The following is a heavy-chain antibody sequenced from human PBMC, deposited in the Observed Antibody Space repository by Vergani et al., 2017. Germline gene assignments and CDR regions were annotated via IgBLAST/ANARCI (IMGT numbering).Heavy chain of an antibody. V-gene: IGHV3-48*03. Sequence: EVQLVESGGGLVQPGGSLRLSCAASGFTFSSYEMNWVRQAPGKGLEWVSYISSSGSTIYYADSVKGRFTISRDNAKNSLYLQMNSLRAEDTAVYYCARTGTTGDYYYYYYMDVWGKGTTVTVSS. CDR1: GFTFSSYE. CDR2: ISSSGSTI. CDR3: ARTGTTGDYYYYYYMDV. D-gene: IGHD1-7*01. J-gene: IGHJ6*03.